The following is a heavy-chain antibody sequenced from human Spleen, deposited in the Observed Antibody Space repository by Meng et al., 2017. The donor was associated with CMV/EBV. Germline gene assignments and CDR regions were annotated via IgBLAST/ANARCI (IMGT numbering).Heavy chain of an antibody. CDR3: ARDGPTAVAGY. V-gene: IGHV4-61*02. J-gene: IGHJ4*02. CDR1: GGSISSGSYY. CDR2: IYNSGST. Sequence: QVQLQESGPGLGKPSQTLSLTGTVSGGSISSGSYYWSWIRPPAGKGLEWIGRIYNSGSTNYNPSLKSRVTISVDTSKNQFSLKLSSVTAADTAVYYCARDGPTAVAGYWGQGTLVTVSS. D-gene: IGHD6-19*01.